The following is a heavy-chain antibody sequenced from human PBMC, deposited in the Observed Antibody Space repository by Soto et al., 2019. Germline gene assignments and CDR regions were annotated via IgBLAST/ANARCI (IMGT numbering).Heavy chain of an antibody. Sequence: PGESLKISCKGSGYSFTSYWIGWVRQMPGKGLEWMGIIYPGDSDTRYSPSFQGQVTISADKSISTAYLKLSSVTAADTAVYYCASISSSWYDAKVVSWFDPWGQGTLVTVSS. CDR3: ASISSSWYDAKVVSWFDP. CDR1: GYSFTSYW. V-gene: IGHV5-51*01. CDR2: IYPGDSDT. J-gene: IGHJ5*02. D-gene: IGHD6-13*01.